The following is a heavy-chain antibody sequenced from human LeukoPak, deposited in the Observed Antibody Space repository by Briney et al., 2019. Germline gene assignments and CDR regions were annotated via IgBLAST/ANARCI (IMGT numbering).Heavy chain of an antibody. CDR1: GFTFSSYS. J-gene: IGHJ4*02. D-gene: IGHD3-10*01. CDR3: ARDRTMVRGAPGY. Sequence: SGGSLRLSCVASGFTFSSYSMNWVRQAPGKGLEWVSSISSSSSYIYYADSVKGRFTISRDNAKNSLYLQMNSLRAEDTAVYYCARDRTMVRGAPGYWGQGTLVTVSS. V-gene: IGHV3-21*01. CDR2: ISSSSSYI.